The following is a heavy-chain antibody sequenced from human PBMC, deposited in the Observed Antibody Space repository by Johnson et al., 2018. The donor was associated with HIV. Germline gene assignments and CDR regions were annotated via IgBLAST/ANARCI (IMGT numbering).Heavy chain of an antibody. CDR2: ISGSAGST. V-gene: IGHV3-23*04. J-gene: IGHJ3*02. Sequence: VQLVESGGGLVQPGGSLSLSCAASGLSFSTYAMNWVRQAPGKGLEWVSGISGSAGSTYYTDSVKGRFIISRDNSKNTLYLQMNSLRAEDTAVYFCARDGIYSSPWDAFDIWGQGTLVTVSS. D-gene: IGHD6-19*01. CDR3: ARDGIYSSPWDAFDI. CDR1: GLSFSTYA.